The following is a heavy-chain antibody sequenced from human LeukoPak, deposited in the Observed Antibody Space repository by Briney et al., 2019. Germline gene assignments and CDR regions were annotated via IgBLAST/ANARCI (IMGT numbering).Heavy chain of an antibody. Sequence: PSETLSLTCTVSDSSITSTYYWAWFRQPPGKGLEWIATVFRLQTVRTFNNPSLEPRVTMSLDPSQNQFSLNLTSVTAADTALYFCATVLHAPSLIDSWGQGTLVTVSS. D-gene: IGHD2-8*01. CDR1: DSSITSTYY. CDR3: ATVLHAPSLIDS. CDR2: VFRLQTVRT. J-gene: IGHJ5*01. V-gene: IGHV4-38-2*02.